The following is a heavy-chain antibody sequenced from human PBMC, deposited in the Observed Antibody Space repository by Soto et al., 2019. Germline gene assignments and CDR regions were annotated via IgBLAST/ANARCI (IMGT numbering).Heavy chain of an antibody. CDR1: GFSISNYW. D-gene: IGHD2-21*01. J-gene: IGHJ5*02. V-gene: IGHV3-7*05. CDR2: IKQDASEK. Sequence: EVQLVESGGGLVQSGGSLRLSCAATGFSISNYWMSWVRQGPGKGPEWVANIKQDASEKYYVDSVKGRFTISRDNAENSLYLQMTSLRAEDTAVYHCGRSLSAIPGESWGQGTLVTVSS. CDR3: GRSLSAIPGES.